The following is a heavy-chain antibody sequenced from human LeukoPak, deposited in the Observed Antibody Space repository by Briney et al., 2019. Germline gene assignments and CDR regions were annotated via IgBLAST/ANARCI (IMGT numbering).Heavy chain of an antibody. D-gene: IGHD4-17*01. CDR2: IRYDGSNK. CDR3: ARALHDYGDYFSPTPFDY. J-gene: IGHJ4*02. CDR1: GFTFSSYG. V-gene: IGHV3-30*02. Sequence: GGSLRLSCAASGFTFSSYGMHWVRQAPGKGLEWVAFIRYDGSNKYYADSVKGRFTISRDNSKNTLYLQMNSLRAEDTAVYYCARALHDYGDYFSPTPFDYWGQGTLVTVSS.